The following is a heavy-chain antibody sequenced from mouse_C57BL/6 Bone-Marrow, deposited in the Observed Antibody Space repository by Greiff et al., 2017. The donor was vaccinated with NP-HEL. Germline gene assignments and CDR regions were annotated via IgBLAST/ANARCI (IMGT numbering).Heavy chain of an antibody. CDR3: ARYYYGSRGWYFDV. Sequence: VQLQQPGADLVKPGASVKLSCKASGYTFTSYWMHWVKQRPGRGLEWIGRIDPNSGGTKFNEKFKTKATLTVDQPSSTAYLQLSSLTSEDSAVYLCARYYYGSRGWYFDVWGTGTTVTVSS. CDR1: GYTFTSYW. D-gene: IGHD1-1*01. CDR2: IDPNSGGT. V-gene: IGHV1-72*01. J-gene: IGHJ1*03.